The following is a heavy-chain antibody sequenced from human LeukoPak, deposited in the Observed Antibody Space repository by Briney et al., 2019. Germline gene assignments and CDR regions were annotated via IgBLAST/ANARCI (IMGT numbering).Heavy chain of an antibody. D-gene: IGHD3-22*01. CDR2: IHHSGNT. J-gene: IGHJ5*02. CDR3: AREFYYDSSGYSNWFDP. CDR1: GASSISSGYW. Sequence: SETLSLTCVVSGASSISSGYWWSWVRQPPGKGLEWIGEIHHSGNTNFNPSLKSRATISVDKSKNQFSLKMSSVTAADTAVYYCAREFYYDSSGYSNWFDPWGQGTLVTVSS. V-gene: IGHV4-4*02.